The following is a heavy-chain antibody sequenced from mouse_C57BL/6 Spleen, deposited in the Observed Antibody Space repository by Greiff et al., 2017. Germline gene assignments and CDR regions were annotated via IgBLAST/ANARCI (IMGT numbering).Heavy chain of an antibody. V-gene: IGHV5-9-1*02. CDR1: GFTFSSYA. Sequence: EVKLVESGEGLVKPGGSLKLSCAASGFTFSSYAMSWVRQTPEKRLEWVAYISSGGDYIYYADTVKGRFTISRDNARNTLYLQMSSLKSEDTAMYYCTRDRLGYWYFDVWGTGTTVTVSS. CDR3: TRDRLGYWYFDV. J-gene: IGHJ1*03. D-gene: IGHD1-2*01. CDR2: ISSGGDYI.